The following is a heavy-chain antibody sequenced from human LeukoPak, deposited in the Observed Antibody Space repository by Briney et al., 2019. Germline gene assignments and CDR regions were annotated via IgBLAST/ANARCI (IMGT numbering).Heavy chain of an antibody. J-gene: IGHJ4*02. CDR1: GFTFSSYA. D-gene: IGHD3-22*01. Sequence: GGSLRLSCAASGFTFSSYAMSWVRQAPGKGLEGVSAISGSGGSTYYADSVKGRFTISRDNSKNTLYLQMNSLRAEDTAVYYCAKAPEYYYDSSGYYNYWGQGTLVTVSS. V-gene: IGHV3-23*01. CDR3: AKAPEYYYDSSGYYNY. CDR2: ISGSGGST.